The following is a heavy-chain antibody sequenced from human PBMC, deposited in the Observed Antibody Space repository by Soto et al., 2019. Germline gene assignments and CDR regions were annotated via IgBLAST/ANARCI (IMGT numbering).Heavy chain of an antibody. J-gene: IGHJ6*02. CDR2: INPRFGDT. CDR3: ARNMDYYYGPGSGNGHGF. V-gene: IGHV1-2*02. CDR1: GYTFTAYY. Sequence: QAPLVQSGAELKEPGDSVRVSCEASGYTFTAYYIHWVRQAPGQGLEWMGWINPRFGDTSYAQDFQGRVSMTRDTSISTVYMELSRLTSDDTAIYYCARNMDYYYGPGSGNGHGFWGQGTTVTVFS. D-gene: IGHD3-10*01.